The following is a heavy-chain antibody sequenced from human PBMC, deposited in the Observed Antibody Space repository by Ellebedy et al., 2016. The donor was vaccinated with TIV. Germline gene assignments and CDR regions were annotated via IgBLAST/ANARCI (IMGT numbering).Heavy chain of an antibody. CDR1: GYTFTSYA. J-gene: IGHJ4*02. CDR2: INAGNGNT. CDR3: ARERYSRVELDY. Sequence: AASVKVSCKASGYTFTSYAMHWVRQPPGQRREWMVSINAGNGNTKYSQNFQGRVTITRDTSASTAYMELSSLRSEDTAVYYCARERYSRVELDYWGQGTLVTVSS. D-gene: IGHD6-13*01. V-gene: IGHV1-3*01.